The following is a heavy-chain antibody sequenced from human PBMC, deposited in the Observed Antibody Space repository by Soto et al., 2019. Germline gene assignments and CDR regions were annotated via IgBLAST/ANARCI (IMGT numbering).Heavy chain of an antibody. D-gene: IGHD2-2*01. Sequence: EVQLVESGGVLVQPGGSLRLSCAASGFTFSTYWMHWVRQAPGKGLVWVSPINGDGSETVYADSVKGRFTISTDNATNTLYLQMNSLRAENTAVYYCTRSIKGFSYADSWGRGTLVTVSS. V-gene: IGHV3-74*01. CDR1: GFTFSTYW. CDR3: TRSIKGFSYADS. J-gene: IGHJ4*02. CDR2: INGDGSET.